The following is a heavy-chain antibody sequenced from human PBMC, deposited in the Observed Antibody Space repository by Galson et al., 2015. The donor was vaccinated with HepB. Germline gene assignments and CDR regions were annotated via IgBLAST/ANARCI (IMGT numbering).Heavy chain of an antibody. Sequence: SVKVSCKASGYTFTSYYMHWVRQAPGQGLEWMGIINPSGGSTSYAQKFQGRVTMTRDTSTSTVYMELSSLRSEDTAVYYCARDLDFWSGDIGRRAAFDPWGQGTLVTVSS. D-gene: IGHD3-3*01. CDR2: INPSGGST. V-gene: IGHV1-46*01. CDR3: ARDLDFWSGDIGRRAAFDP. CDR1: GYTFTSYY. J-gene: IGHJ5*02.